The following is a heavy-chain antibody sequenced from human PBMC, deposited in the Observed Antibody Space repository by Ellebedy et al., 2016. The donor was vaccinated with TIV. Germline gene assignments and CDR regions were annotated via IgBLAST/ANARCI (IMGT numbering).Heavy chain of an antibody. CDR1: GYTFTSYD. J-gene: IGHJ6*02. Sequence: ASVKVSCXASGYTFTSYDINWVRQATGQGLEWMGWMNPNSGNTGYAQKFQGRVTMTRNTSISTAYMELSSLRSEDTAVYYCATTLMNYYGMDVWGQGTTVTVSS. CDR2: MNPNSGNT. CDR3: ATTLMNYYGMDV. D-gene: IGHD3-16*01. V-gene: IGHV1-8*01.